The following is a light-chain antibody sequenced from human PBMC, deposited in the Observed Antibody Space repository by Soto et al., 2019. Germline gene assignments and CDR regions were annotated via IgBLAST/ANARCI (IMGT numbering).Light chain of an antibody. CDR2: AAS. V-gene: IGKV1-5*01. CDR1: QGIDTS. CDR3: QQYNSYSSWT. Sequence: DILLTQSPSTLSASVGDRVTITCRASQGIDTSLAWYQQKPGKAPKLLIYAASNFQSGVPSRFSGSGSGTEFTLTISSLQPDDFATYYCQQYNSYSSWTFGQGTKVDIK. J-gene: IGKJ1*01.